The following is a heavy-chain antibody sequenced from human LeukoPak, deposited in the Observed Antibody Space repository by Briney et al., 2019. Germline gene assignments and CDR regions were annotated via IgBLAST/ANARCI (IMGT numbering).Heavy chain of an antibody. CDR1: GFAFSSRA. J-gene: IGHJ4*02. CDR3: AKDHPSYGWPAFDS. Sequence: GGSLRLSCAASGFAFSSRAMSWVRQAPGKGLEWVCSITNNQGKTYYAYAVMGRFTISRDSSENTVSLQMNDLRVEDTGLYFCAKDHPSYGWPAFDSWGQGTLITVSS. CDR2: ITNNQGKT. D-gene: IGHD3-16*01. V-gene: IGHV3-23*01.